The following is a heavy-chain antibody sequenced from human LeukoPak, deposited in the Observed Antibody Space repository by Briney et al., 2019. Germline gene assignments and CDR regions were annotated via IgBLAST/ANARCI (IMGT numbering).Heavy chain of an antibody. D-gene: IGHD6-13*01. Sequence: SETLSLTCTVSGGSISSGSYYWSWIRQPAGKGLEWIGRIYTSGSTNYNPSLKSRVTISVDTSKNQFSLKLSSVTAADTAVYYCAREMSSSWFYHDAFDIWGQGTMVTVSS. V-gene: IGHV4-61*02. CDR2: IYTSGST. CDR3: AREMSSSWFYHDAFDI. J-gene: IGHJ3*02. CDR1: GGSISSGSYY.